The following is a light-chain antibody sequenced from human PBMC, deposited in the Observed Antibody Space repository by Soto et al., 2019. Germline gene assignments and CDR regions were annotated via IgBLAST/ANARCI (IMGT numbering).Light chain of an antibody. CDR1: QGVSAY. CDR3: QQSNKTPHT. J-gene: IGKJ2*01. Sequence: DIQMTQSPSSLYSSVGDRVTITCRASQGVSAYLLWYQQRHGRAPKLLMYGAYILLSGVPSRFSGSGSGTNFTLTISSLQPDDFATSDCQQSNKTPHTFGQGKKLETK. CDR2: GAY. V-gene: IGKV1-39*01.